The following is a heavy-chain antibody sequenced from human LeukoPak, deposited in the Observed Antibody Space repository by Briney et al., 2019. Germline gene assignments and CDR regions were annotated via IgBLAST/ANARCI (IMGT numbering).Heavy chain of an antibody. CDR1: GYTFTGYY. J-gene: IGHJ4*02. CDR3: ARDLEDSSGWYPIDY. D-gene: IGHD6-19*01. V-gene: IGHV1-2*02. Sequence: ASVKVSCKASGYTFTGYYMHWVRQAPGQGLEWMGWINPNSGGTNYAQKFQGRVTMTRDTSISTAYMEPSRLRSDDTAVYYCARDLEDSSGWYPIDYWGQGTLVTVSS. CDR2: INPNSGGT.